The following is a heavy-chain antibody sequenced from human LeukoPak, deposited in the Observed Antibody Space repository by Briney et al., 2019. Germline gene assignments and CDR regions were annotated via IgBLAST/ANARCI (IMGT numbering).Heavy chain of an antibody. J-gene: IGHJ5*02. D-gene: IGHD6-19*01. CDR2: ISAYNGNT. CDR3: ARAYRIAVAGTPGWSDP. V-gene: IGHV1-18*01. CDR1: GYTFTSYG. Sequence: ASVKVSCKASGYTFTSYGISWVRQAPGQGLEWMGWISAYNGNTNYAQKLQGRVTMTTDTSTSTAYMELRSLRSDDTAVYYCARAYRIAVAGTPGWSDPWGQGTLVTVSS.